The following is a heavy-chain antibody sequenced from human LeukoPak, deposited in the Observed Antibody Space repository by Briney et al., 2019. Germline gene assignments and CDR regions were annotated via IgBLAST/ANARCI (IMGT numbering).Heavy chain of an antibody. V-gene: IGHV3-23*03. D-gene: IGHD1-14*01. CDR2: IYGGGSA. CDR3: ARGMTTSIAFDI. CDR1: GFTFSSYA. Sequence: PGGSLRLSCAASGFTFSSYAMSWVRQAPGKALEWVSVIYGGGSAYYADSVKGRFTISRDNSKNTLYLQMDSLGAEDTAVYYCARGMTTSIAFDIWGQGTMVTVSS. J-gene: IGHJ3*02.